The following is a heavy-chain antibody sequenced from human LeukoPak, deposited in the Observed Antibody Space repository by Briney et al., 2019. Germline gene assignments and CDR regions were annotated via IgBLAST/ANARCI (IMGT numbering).Heavy chain of an antibody. J-gene: IGHJ6*03. CDR2: ISSSGSTI. Sequence: GSLRLSCAASGFTFSDYYMSWIRQAPGKGLEWVSYISSSGSTIYYADSVKGRFTISRDNAKNSLYLQMNSLRAEDTAVYYCARDYSSSLDYYYYYMDVWGKGTTVTVSS. CDR3: ARDYSSSLDYYYYYMDV. CDR1: GFTFSDYY. V-gene: IGHV3-11*04. D-gene: IGHD6-13*01.